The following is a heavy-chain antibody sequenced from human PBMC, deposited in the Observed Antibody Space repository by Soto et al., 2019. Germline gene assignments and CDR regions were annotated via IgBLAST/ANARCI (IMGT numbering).Heavy chain of an antibody. V-gene: IGHV1-58*01. CDR1: GFTFTTSA. J-gene: IGHJ6*02. CDR2: IVVGSGNT. Sequence: GASVKVSCKASGFTFTTSAVRWGRQARGKRIKWIGWIVVGSGNTNYAQKFQERVTITRDMSTSTAYMELSSLRSEDTAVYYCAAEAYDILTGYYPFQYYYYYGMDVWGQGTTVTVSS. D-gene: IGHD3-9*01. CDR3: AAEAYDILTGYYPFQYYYYYGMDV.